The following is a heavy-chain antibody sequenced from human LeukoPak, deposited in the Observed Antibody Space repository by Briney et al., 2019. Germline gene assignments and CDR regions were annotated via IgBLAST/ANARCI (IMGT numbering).Heavy chain of an antibody. CDR3: ARDGIPDAFDI. D-gene: IGHD5-18*01. CDR2: IYHSGST. Sequence: TPSETLSLTCAVSGYSISGGFYWGWIRQPPGKGLDWIGSIYHSGSTYYNLSLKSRVTLSVETSKNQFSLKLSSVTAADTAVYYCARDGIPDAFDIWGQGTMVTVSS. V-gene: IGHV4-38-2*02. J-gene: IGHJ3*02. CDR1: GYSISGGFY.